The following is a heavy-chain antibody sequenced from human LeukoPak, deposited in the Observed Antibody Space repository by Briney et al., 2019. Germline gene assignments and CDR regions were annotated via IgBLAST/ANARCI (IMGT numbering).Heavy chain of an antibody. D-gene: IGHD2-8*01. V-gene: IGHV2-5*01. CDR3: GHLNAVKWYYYDH. CDR1: GFSLSGGAVA. CDR2: VYWNDDK. Sequence: SGPTLVNPTETLTLTCTFSGFSLSGGAVAVGWIRQPPGKALEWLTHVYWNDDKRYSPSLKSRLTITKDTSKNQVVLTMTNMDAVDTGTYYCGHLNAVKWYYYDHWGQGILVTVSS. J-gene: IGHJ4*02.